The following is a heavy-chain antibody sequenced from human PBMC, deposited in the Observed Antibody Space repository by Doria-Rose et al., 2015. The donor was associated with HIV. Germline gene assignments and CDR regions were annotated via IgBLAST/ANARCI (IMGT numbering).Heavy chain of an antibody. CDR1: GVSLSSPGMG. CDR3: ARIKSSRWYHKYYFDF. Sequence: QESGPVLVKPTETLTLTCTVSGVSLSSPGMGVSWIRQPPGKALEWLASIFSDDESSYKTSLKSRLTISRCTSKSQLVITMTDMDPADTATYYCARIKSSRWYHKYYFDFWGQGTLVIVSA. J-gene: IGHJ4*02. V-gene: IGHV2-26*01. CDR2: IFSDDES. D-gene: IGHD6-13*01.